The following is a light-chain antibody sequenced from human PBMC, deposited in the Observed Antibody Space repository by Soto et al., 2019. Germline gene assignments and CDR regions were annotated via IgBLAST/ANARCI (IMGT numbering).Light chain of an antibody. Sequence: DIVMAQSPDSLAVSLGERATINCKSSQSVLYSVNNENYLAWYQQKPGQPPKLLIYWASTRESGAPDRFSGSGSGTDFTLTISSLQAEDVAVYYCQQYYSGLWTLGQGTKVEIK. CDR3: QQYYSGLWT. CDR2: WAS. V-gene: IGKV4-1*01. J-gene: IGKJ1*01. CDR1: QSVLYSVNNENY.